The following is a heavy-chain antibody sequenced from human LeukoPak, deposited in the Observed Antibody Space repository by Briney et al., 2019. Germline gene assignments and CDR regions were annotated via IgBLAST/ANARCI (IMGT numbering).Heavy chain of an antibody. D-gene: IGHD3-9*01. CDR2: ISGSGGST. J-gene: IGHJ4*02. CDR3: ARKEIQIPLRYFDY. V-gene: IGHV3-23*01. Sequence: PGGSLRLSCAASGFTFSSYAMNWVRQAPGKGLEWVSAISGSGGSTYYADSVKGRFTISRDNSKNTPYLQMNRLRVEDTAVYYCARKEIQIPLRYFDYWGQGSLVTVSS. CDR1: GFTFSSYA.